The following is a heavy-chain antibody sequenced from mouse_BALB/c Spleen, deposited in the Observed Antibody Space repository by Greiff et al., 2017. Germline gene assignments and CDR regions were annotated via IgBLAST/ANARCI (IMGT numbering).Heavy chain of an antibody. J-gene: IGHJ3*01. Sequence: VQLKESGAELVKPGASVKLSCTASGFNIKDTYMHWVKQRPEQGLEWIGRIDPANGNTKYDPKFQGKATITADTSSNTAYLQLSSLTSEDTAVYYCALTTAPFAYWGQGTLVTVSA. CDR2: IDPANGNT. CDR3: ALTTAPFAY. V-gene: IGHV14-3*02. CDR1: GFNIKDTY. D-gene: IGHD1-2*01.